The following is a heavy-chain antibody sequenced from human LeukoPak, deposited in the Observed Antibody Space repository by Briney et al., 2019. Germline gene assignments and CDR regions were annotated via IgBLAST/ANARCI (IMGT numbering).Heavy chain of an antibody. J-gene: IGHJ5*02. CDR1: GYSINFGHL. CDR3: ARESSAVAHTMMRDWLDP. Sequence: SETLSLTCDVSGYSINFGHLWGWIRQPPGKGLEWIASINHSGRTYYTPSLRSRVTISVDTLKNQFSLKVTSVTAEDTAMYFCARESSAVAHTMMRDWLDPWGQGTLVTVSS. V-gene: IGHV4-38-2*02. D-gene: IGHD3-22*01. CDR2: INHSGRT.